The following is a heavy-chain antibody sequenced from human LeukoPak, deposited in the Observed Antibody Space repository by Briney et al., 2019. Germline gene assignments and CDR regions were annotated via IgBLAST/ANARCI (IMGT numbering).Heavy chain of an antibody. V-gene: IGHV4-39*07. CDR3: ASLEFFSGWYDY. CDR2: IYHSGST. CDR1: GGSISSGSYY. D-gene: IGHD6-19*01. J-gene: IGHJ4*02. Sequence: SETLSLTCTVSGGSISSGSYYWGWIRQPPGKGLEWIGNIYHSGSTNYNPSLKSRVTISVDTSKNQFSLKLSSVTAADTAVYYCASLEFFSGWYDYWGQGTLVTVSS.